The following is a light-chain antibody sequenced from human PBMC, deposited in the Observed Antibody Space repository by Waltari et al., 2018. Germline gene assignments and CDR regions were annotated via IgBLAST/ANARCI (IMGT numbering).Light chain of an antibody. J-gene: IGLJ3*02. CDR1: SGHSRNV. Sequence: QLVLTQSPSASASLGASVQLTCTLSSGHSRNVTSWLQQQPEKGPRYLMKVNSDGSHSKGDEIPDRFSGSSSGTERYLTISSLQSEDEADYYCQTGGHGTWVFGGGTKLTVL. CDR2: VNSDGSH. V-gene: IGLV4-69*01. CDR3: QTGGHGTWV.